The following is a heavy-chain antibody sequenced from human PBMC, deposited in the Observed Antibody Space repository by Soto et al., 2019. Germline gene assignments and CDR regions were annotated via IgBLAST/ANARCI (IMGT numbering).Heavy chain of an antibody. V-gene: IGHV4-34*01. Sequence: QVQLQQWGAGLLKPSETLSLTCAVYGGSFSGYYWSWIRQPPGKGLEWIGEINHSGTTNYNPSLKSRVTISVDTSKNQSSLKLSSVTAADTAVYYCARGFLSDYWGQGTLVTVSS. CDR3: ARGFLSDY. CDR2: INHSGTT. J-gene: IGHJ4*02. CDR1: GGSFSGYY.